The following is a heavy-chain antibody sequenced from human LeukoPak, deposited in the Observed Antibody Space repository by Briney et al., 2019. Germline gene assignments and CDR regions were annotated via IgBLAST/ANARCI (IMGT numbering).Heavy chain of an antibody. CDR3: AKVVGATTRGYFDY. CDR1: GFTFSTYW. D-gene: IGHD1-26*01. CDR2: ISGSGGST. J-gene: IGHJ4*02. Sequence: GGSLRLSCAASGFTFSTYWMHWVRQAPGKGLEWVSTISGSGGSTYYADSVKGRFTISRDNSKNTLYLQMNSLRAEDTAVYYCAKVVGATTRGYFDYWGQGTLVTVSS. V-gene: IGHV3-23*01.